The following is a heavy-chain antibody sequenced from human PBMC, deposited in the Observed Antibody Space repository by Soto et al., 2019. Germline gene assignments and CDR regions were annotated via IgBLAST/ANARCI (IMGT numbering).Heavy chain of an antibody. D-gene: IGHD3-10*01. Sequence: EVQLLESGGDLVQPGGSLRLSCAASGFTFSSNAMGWVRQAPGKGLEWVSGISGSGGGTYYADSVKGQFTISRDNSKNTLYLQMNSLRAEDTAVYYCAKVRGAGVSRGDWFDPWGQGTLVTVSS. CDR2: ISGSGGGT. J-gene: IGHJ5*02. CDR1: GFTFSSNA. CDR3: AKVRGAGVSRGDWFDP. V-gene: IGHV3-23*01.